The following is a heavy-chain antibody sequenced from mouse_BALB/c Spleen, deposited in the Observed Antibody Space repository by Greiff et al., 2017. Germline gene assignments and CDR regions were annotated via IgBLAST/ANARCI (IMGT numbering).Heavy chain of an antibody. CDR3: ARWGPEGVYAMDY. CDR2: IYPGDGDT. Sequence: QVHVKQSGAELVRPGSSVKISCKASGYAFSSYWMNWVKQRPGQGLEWIGQIYPGDGDTNYNGKFKGKATLTADKSSSTAYMQLSSLTSEDSAVYFCARWGPEGVYAMDYWGQGTSVTVSS. D-gene: IGHD3-3*01. V-gene: IGHV1-80*01. J-gene: IGHJ4*01. CDR1: GYAFSSYW.